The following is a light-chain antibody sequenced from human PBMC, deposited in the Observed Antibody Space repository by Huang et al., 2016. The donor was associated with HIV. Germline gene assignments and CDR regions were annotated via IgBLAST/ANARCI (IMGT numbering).Light chain of an antibody. CDR2: GAS. CDR1: QTIITY. CDR3: QQSFNTPPYT. Sequence: DIQMTQSPSSLSASVGDRVTITCRASQTIITYLNWYQQKPGKATKLLIYGASSLHSGVPSRFSGSGSGTDFTLTISSLQPDDFATYYCQQSFNTPPYTFGQGTKLEIK. V-gene: IGKV1-39*01. J-gene: IGKJ2*01.